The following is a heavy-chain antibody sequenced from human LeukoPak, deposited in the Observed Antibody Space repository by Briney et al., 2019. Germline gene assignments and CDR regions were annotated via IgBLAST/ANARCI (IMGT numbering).Heavy chain of an antibody. CDR1: GFIFSNYA. CDR2: IGGSGAYT. D-gene: IGHD3-10*01. Sequence: PGGSLRLSCAASGFIFSNYAMSWVRQAPGKGLEWVSMIGGSGAYTQYADSLKGRFTISRDNSKNTLYLQMNSLRAEDTAVYYCARWTYITYWGQGALVTVSS. V-gene: IGHV3-23*01. J-gene: IGHJ4*02. CDR3: ARWTYITY.